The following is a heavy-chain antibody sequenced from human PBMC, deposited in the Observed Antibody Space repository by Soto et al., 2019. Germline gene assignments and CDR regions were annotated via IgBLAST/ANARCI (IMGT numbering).Heavy chain of an antibody. J-gene: IGHJ4*02. CDR2: ISGSGTVT. Sequence: SLRLSCATSGFTFSTCAMSWVRQAPGKGLEWVSIISGSGTVTFYADSVKGRFSISRDSSKNTLFLQMNSLRAEDTAVYYCAKHSSGSYRPFDHWGQGALVTVSS. V-gene: IGHV3-23*01. D-gene: IGHD3-22*01. CDR3: AKHSSGSYRPFDH. CDR1: GFTFSTCA.